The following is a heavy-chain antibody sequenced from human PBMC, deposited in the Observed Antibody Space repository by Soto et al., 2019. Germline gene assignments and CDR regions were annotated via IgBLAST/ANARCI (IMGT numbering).Heavy chain of an antibody. Sequence: QVQLVQSGAEVKKPGSAVKVSCKASGGTFRSNAFSWVRQAPGQGLEWMGGIIPVFGRTNYPHKFQGRVTVTADESTSTVYMELSSLRSEDTAIYYCAREWTGPEGAEAVRYYYYGLDVWGQGTTVTVSS. CDR2: IIPVFGRT. D-gene: IGHD3-9*01. V-gene: IGHV1-69*01. CDR1: GGTFRSNA. CDR3: AREWTGPEGAEAVRYYYYGLDV. J-gene: IGHJ6*02.